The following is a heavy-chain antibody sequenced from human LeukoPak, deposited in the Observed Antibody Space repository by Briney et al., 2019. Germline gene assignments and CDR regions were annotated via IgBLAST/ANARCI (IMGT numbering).Heavy chain of an antibody. CDR2: IYYSGTT. CDR3: ARAGWFGIDP. J-gene: IGHJ5*02. V-gene: IGHV4-39*07. D-gene: IGHD3-10*01. Sequence: PSETLSLTCTVSGGSFSNSSYYWGWIRQPPGKGLEWIGTIYYSGTTYYNPSLKSRVTISVDTSKNQFSLKLSSVTAADTAVYYCARAGWFGIDPWGQGTLVTVSS. CDR1: GGSFSNSSYY.